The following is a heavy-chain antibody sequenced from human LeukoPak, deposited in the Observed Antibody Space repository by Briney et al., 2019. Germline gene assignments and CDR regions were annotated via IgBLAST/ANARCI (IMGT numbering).Heavy chain of an antibody. CDR2: INPNSGGT. CDR3: ARDNELRYFDWSPRYYYYYYMDV. Sequence: GASVKASCKASGYTFTGYYMHWVRQAPGQGLEWMGWINPNSGGTNYAQKFQGRVTMTRDTSISTAYMGLSRLRSDDTAVYYCARDNELRYFDWSPRYYYYYYMDVWGKGTTVTVSS. V-gene: IGHV1-2*02. D-gene: IGHD3-9*01. CDR1: GYTFTGYY. J-gene: IGHJ6*03.